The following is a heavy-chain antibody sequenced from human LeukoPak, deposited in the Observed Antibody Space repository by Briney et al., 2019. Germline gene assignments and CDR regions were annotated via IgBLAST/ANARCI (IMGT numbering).Heavy chain of an antibody. CDR2: INPSGGDT. D-gene: IGHD1-14*01. V-gene: IGHV1-46*01. J-gene: IGHJ4*02. CDR3: AREVMDNLRFDY. Sequence: ASVKVSCKASGYTLTSDYMHWVRQAPGQGLEWMGIINPSGGDTSYAQKFQGRLTMTRDTSTSTVYMELTSLRSEDTAVYYCAREVMDNLRFDYWGQGTLVTVSS. CDR1: GYTLTSDY.